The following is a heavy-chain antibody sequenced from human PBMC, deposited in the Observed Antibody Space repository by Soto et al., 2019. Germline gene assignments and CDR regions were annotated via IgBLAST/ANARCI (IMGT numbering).Heavy chain of an antibody. V-gene: IGHV5-51*01. D-gene: IGHD2-15*01. J-gene: IGHJ4*02. CDR3: ARPPEGYCSGGNCHFDY. CDR1: GYNFATHW. Sequence: EVQLVQSGAEVKKPGESLKISCKGSGYNFATHWVAWVRQMPGKGLEWMGIIYPGDYDTTYSPSFQGRVNISVDKSLNTAYLQWNSLKASDTAMYYCARPPEGYCSGGNCHFDYWGQGTLVTVSS. CDR2: IYPGDYDT.